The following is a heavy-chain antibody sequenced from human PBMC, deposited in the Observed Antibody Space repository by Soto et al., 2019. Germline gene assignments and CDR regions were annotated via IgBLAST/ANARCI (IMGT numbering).Heavy chain of an antibody. CDR3: AKSGGYYGMDV. J-gene: IGHJ6*02. CDR2: INPGGGST. V-gene: IGHV1-46*01. CDR1: GYTFTSYY. D-gene: IGHD3-10*01. Sequence: ASVKVSCKXSGYTFTSYYMHWVRQAPGQGLEWMGMINPGGGSTNYAQKFQGRVTMTRDTSTSTVSMELSSLRSEDTAVYYCAKSGGYYGMDVWGQGTTVTVSS.